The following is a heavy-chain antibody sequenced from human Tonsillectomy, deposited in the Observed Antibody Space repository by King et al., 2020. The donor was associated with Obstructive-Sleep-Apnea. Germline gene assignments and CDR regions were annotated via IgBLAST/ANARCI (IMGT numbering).Heavy chain of an antibody. CDR1: GGSISSGGYY. D-gene: IGHD3-10*01. Sequence: VQLQESGPGLVKPSQTLSLTCTVSGGSISSGGYYCSWIRQHPGKGLEWIGYIYYSGSTYYNPSLKSRVTISVDTSKNQFSLKLSSVTAADTAVYYCARDHGSGSYLSGWFDPWGQGTLVTVSS. J-gene: IGHJ5*02. CDR3: ARDHGSGSYLSGWFDP. V-gene: IGHV4-31*03. CDR2: IYYSGST.